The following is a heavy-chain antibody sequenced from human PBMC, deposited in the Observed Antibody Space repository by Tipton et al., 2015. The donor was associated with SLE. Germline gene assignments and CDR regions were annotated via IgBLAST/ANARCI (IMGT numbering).Heavy chain of an antibody. CDR1: SSSSDY. CDR3: ARDRVLRIYHILTDYYSHTFDI. V-gene: IGHV3-7*01. Sequence: SSSSDYWGWIRRRPGKGLEWVASIDQDGSEKDYVDSVKGRITISRDNAKNSLSLQMNSLRAEDTAVYYCARDRVLRIYHILTDYYSHTFDIWGQGTMVTVSS. CDR2: IDQDGSEK. D-gene: IGHD3-9*01. J-gene: IGHJ3*02.